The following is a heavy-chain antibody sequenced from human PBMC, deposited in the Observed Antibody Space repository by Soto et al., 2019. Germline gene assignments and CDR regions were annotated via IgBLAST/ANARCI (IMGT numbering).Heavy chain of an antibody. J-gene: IGHJ6*03. CDR1: GFTFSSYA. V-gene: IGHV3-64*01. CDR3: ARNTAASYYYGSVSPPGYYMDV. D-gene: IGHD3-10*01. Sequence: PGGSLTLSCAASGFTFSSYAMHWVRQAPGKGLEYVSAISSNGGSTYYANSVKGRFTISRDNSKNTLYLQMGSLRAEDMAVYYCARNTAASYYYGSVSPPGYYMDVWGKGTTVTVSS. CDR2: ISSNGGST.